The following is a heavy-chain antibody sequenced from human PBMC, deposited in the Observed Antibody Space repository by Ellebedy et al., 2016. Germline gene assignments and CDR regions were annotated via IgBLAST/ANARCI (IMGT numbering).Heavy chain of an antibody. V-gene: IGHV4-59*11. CDR2: IYYSGSI. Sequence: GSLRLSXSVSGVSISSHYWSSIRQPPGKGLEWFGYIYYSGSINYNPSLKSRVTISVDTSKNQFSLKLTSVTAADTAVYYCARDSNGGHPWGQGTLVTVSS. J-gene: IGHJ4*02. CDR1: GVSISSHY. CDR3: ARDSNGGHP. D-gene: IGHD3-10*01.